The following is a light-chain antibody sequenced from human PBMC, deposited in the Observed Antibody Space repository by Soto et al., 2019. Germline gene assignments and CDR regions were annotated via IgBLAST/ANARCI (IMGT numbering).Light chain of an antibody. CDR3: QQRIT. J-gene: IGKJ5*01. CDR1: QSVSSY. Sequence: DIVLPPSPSTLSSSPRARGTLSCRARQSVSSYLAWYQQKPGQAPRLLIYDASNRATGIPARFSGRGSGTDFTLTIRSLEPEDFAVYACQQRITFGQGTRLEI. V-gene: IGKV3-11*01. CDR2: DAS.